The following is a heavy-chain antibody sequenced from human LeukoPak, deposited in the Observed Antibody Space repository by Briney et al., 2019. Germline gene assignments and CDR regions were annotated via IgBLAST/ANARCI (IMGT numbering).Heavy chain of an antibody. CDR1: GGSISSYY. Sequence: SETLSLTCTVSGGSISSYYWSWIRQPAGKGLEWIGRIYTSGSTNYNPSLKSRVTMSVDTSKNQFSLKLSSVTAADTAVYYCARECLTMILHDALDIWGQGTMVTVSS. D-gene: IGHD3-22*01. CDR2: IYTSGST. V-gene: IGHV4-4*07. CDR3: ARECLTMILHDALDI. J-gene: IGHJ3*02.